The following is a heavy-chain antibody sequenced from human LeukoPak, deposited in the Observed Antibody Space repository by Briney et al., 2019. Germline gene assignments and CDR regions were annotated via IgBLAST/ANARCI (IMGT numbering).Heavy chain of an antibody. Sequence: PGGSLRLSCAASEFTFSTYAMSWVRQAPGKGLEWVSGISGSGASTYYADSVKGRFTISRDNSKNTLYLQMNSLRAEDTALYYCAKDSSGWSRIHMDVWGRGTTVTVSS. CDR2: ISGSGAST. D-gene: IGHD6-19*01. CDR3: AKDSSGWSRIHMDV. CDR1: EFTFSTYA. V-gene: IGHV3-23*01. J-gene: IGHJ6*03.